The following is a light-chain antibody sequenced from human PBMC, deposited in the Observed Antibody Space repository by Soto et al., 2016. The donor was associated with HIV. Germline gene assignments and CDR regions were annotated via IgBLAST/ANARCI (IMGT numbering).Light chain of an antibody. V-gene: IGKV1-39*01. CDR1: QGIRND. Sequence: IQMTQSPSSLSASVGDRVTITCRASQGIRNDLGWYQQKPGKAPKLLMYAASSLQSGVPSRFSGGGSGTDFTLSISSLQPEDFATYYCQQSYSIPPVTFGQGTKVEIK. CDR3: QQSYSIPPVT. CDR2: AAS. J-gene: IGKJ1*01.